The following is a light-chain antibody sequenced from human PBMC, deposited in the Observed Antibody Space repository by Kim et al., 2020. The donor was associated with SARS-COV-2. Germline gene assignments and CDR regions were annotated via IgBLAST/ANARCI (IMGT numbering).Light chain of an antibody. CDR3: CSYAGSSTSYDV. CDR2: EVS. J-gene: IGLJ2*01. Sequence: QSVVTQPASVSGSPGQSITISCTGTSSDVGSYNLVSWYQQHPGEAPILMIYEVSKRPSGVSNRFSGSKSGNTASLTISGLQAEDEADYHCCSYAGSSTSYDVFGGGTQLTVL. V-gene: IGLV2-23*02. CDR1: SSDVGSYNL.